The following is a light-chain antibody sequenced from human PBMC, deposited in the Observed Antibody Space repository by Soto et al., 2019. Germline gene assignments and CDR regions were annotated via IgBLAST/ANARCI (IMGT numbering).Light chain of an antibody. CDR1: NSDVGIYKY. V-gene: IGLV2-11*01. CDR2: DVS. CDR3: CSYAGSYTWV. Sequence: QSALTQPRSVSGSPGQSVTISCTGTNSDVGIYKYVSWYQQHPGKAPKLMIFDVSKRPSGVPDRVPGSKSGNTASLTISGLQAEDEADYYCCSYAGSYTWVFGGGTKLTVL. J-gene: IGLJ3*02.